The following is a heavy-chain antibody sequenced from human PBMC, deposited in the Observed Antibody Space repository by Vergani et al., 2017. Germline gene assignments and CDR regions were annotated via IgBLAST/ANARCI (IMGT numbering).Heavy chain of an antibody. D-gene: IGHD1-1*01. Sequence: EVPLVQSGAEVKTPGVSLRILCKVSGHSFTSYRISWARQMPGKGLEWMGKIDPSDSYTNYSPSFQGHVTISADKSISTAYLQWSSLKASDTAMYYCARQSWNDVGYWGQGTLVTVSS. J-gene: IGHJ4*02. CDR2: IDPSDSYT. CDR3: ARQSWNDVGY. V-gene: IGHV5-10-1*03. CDR1: GHSFTSYR.